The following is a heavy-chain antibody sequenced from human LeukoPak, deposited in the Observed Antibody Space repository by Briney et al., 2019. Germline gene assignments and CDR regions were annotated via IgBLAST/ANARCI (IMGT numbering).Heavy chain of an antibody. V-gene: IGHV4-31*03. Sequence: SETLSLTCTVSGGSISSGGYYWSWIRQHPGKGLEWIGYIYYSGSTYYNPSLKSRVTISVDTSKNQFSLKLSSVTAADTAVYYWAKSGSYGGQFDYWGQGTLVTVSS. CDR2: IYYSGST. J-gene: IGHJ4*02. D-gene: IGHD1-26*01. CDR3: AKSGSYGGQFDY. CDR1: GGSISSGGYY.